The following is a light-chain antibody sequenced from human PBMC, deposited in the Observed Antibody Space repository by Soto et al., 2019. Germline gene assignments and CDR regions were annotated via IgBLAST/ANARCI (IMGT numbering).Light chain of an antibody. V-gene: IGKV1-8*01. CDR2: AAS. J-gene: IGKJ4*02. Sequence: IRMTQSPSSFSESTGDKVTITCRASEGIYSRLAWYQQKPGKAPKVLIYAASTLQSGVPSRFIGSESGTDFTLTISSLQSEDFATYYCQQYYGYPLTFGGGTKVDIK. CDR1: EGIYSR. CDR3: QQYYGYPLT.